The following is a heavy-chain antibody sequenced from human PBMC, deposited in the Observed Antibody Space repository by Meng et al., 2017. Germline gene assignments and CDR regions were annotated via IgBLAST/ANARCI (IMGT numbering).Heavy chain of an antibody. V-gene: IGHV3-66*02. J-gene: IGHJ4*02. CDR3: ARRDYGDYAASGY. CDR1: GFTVSSNY. D-gene: IGHD4-17*01. CDR2: INSGGST. Sequence: EPLSFTCAASGFTVSSNYMSWVRQAPGKGLEWVSVINSGGSTYYADSVKGRFTISRDNSKNTLYLQMNSLRAEDTAVYYCARRDYGDYAASGYWGQGTLVTVSS.